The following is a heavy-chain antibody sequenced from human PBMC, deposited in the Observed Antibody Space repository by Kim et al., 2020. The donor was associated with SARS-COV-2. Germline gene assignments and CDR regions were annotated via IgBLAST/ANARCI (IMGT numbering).Heavy chain of an antibody. Sequence: QQSQGRVTITRDTSASTAYMELSSLRSEDTAVYYCASGGYCSGGSCYLDYWGQGTLVTVSS. D-gene: IGHD2-15*01. J-gene: IGHJ4*02. V-gene: IGHV1-3*01. CDR3: ASGGYCSGGSCYLDY.